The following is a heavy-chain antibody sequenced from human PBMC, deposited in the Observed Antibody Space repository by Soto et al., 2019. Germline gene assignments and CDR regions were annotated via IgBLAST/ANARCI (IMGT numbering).Heavy chain of an antibody. D-gene: IGHD1-26*01. CDR3: AKGGVGRPQWYCDL. Sequence: QVQLVQSGAEVKEPGASVKVSCKASGYTFSNYGIIWVRQAPGQGLEWMGWISAYSGNTKYAQKFQGRVTMTTETPTSTADMEQTSLGPDDTAVYYCAKGGVGRPQWYCDLWGRGTLVTVSS. V-gene: IGHV1-18*01. CDR2: ISAYSGNT. J-gene: IGHJ2*01. CDR1: GYTFSNYG.